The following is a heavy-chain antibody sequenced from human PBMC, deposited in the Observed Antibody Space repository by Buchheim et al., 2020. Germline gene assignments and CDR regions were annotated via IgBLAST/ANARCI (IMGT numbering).Heavy chain of an antibody. Sequence: QVQLVESGGGVVQPGRSLRLSCAASGFSFSSSAMHWVRQAPGKGLQWVTFISYDGSNKNYADSVKGRFIISRDNSKNTLYLQMNSLRLDDTAVYYCARGPGGYCRGDSCYVFDPWGQGTL. J-gene: IGHJ5*02. D-gene: IGHD2-15*01. CDR3: ARGPGGYCRGDSCYVFDP. CDR2: ISYDGSNK. CDR1: GFSFSSSA. V-gene: IGHV3-30*01.